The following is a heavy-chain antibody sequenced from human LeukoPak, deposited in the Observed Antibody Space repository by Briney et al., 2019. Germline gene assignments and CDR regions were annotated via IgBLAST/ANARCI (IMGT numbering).Heavy chain of an antibody. V-gene: IGHV3-23*01. CDR2: VSGSGGGT. J-gene: IGHJ5*02. CDR1: GFTFSSYA. CDR3: AKGGAAGQVDWFDA. Sequence: GGSLRLSCAASGFTFSSYAMMWVRQAPGKGLEWVSTVSGSGGGTYYGDSVKGRFTISRDNSKNTLYLQMNSLRGEDTAVYYGAKGGAAGQVDWFDAWGQGTLVIVSS. D-gene: IGHD6-13*01.